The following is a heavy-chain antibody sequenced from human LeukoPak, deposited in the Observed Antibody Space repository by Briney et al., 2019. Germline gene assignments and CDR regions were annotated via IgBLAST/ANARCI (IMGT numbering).Heavy chain of an antibody. CDR1: GFTFTGHS. CDR3: ARKAAADDH. V-gene: IGHV3-21*01. Sequence: GRSLRLSCVASGFTFTGHSMHWVRQAPGKGLEWVSSISSSSSYIYYADSVKGRFTISRDNAKNSLYLQMNSLRAEDTAVYYCARKAAADDHWGQGTLVTVSS. J-gene: IGHJ4*02. D-gene: IGHD6-13*01. CDR2: ISSSSSYI.